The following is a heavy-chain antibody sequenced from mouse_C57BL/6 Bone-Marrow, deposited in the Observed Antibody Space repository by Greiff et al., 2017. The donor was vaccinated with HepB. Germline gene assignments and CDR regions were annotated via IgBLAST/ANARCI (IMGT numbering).Heavy chain of an antibody. Sequence: DVMLVESGEGLVKPGGSLKLSCAASGFTFSSYAMSWVRQTPEKRLEWVAYISSGGDYIYYADTVKGRFTISRDNARNTLYLQMSSLKSEDTAMYYCTRLRRGDYFDYWGQGTTLTVSS. D-gene: IGHD2-4*01. CDR1: GFTFSSYA. V-gene: IGHV5-9-1*02. CDR2: ISSGGDYI. J-gene: IGHJ2*01. CDR3: TRLRRGDYFDY.